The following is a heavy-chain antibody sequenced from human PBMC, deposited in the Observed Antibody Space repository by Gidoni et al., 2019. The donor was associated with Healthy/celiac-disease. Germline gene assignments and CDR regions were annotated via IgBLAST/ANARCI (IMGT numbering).Heavy chain of an antibody. CDR2: IYTSGST. Sequence: QVQLQESGPGLVKPSQTLSLTCTVSGGSISSGSYYWSWIRQPAGKGLEWIGRIYTSGSTNYHPSLKSRVTMSVDTSKNQFSLKLSSVTAADTAVYYCARDLRGIQLWPKQGDYYMDVWGKGTTVTVSS. CDR3: ARDLRGIQLWPKQGDYYMDV. J-gene: IGHJ6*03. CDR1: GGSISSGSYY. V-gene: IGHV4-61*02. D-gene: IGHD5-18*01.